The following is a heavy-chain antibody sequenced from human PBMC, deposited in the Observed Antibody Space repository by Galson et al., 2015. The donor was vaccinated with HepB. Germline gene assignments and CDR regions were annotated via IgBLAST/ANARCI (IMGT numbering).Heavy chain of an antibody. D-gene: IGHD6-13*01. CDR2: ISGSGGST. J-gene: IGHJ4*02. CDR1: GFTFSSYA. CDR3: AKVRGSSWYFDY. Sequence: SLRLSCATSGFTFSSYAMSWVRQAPGKGLEWVSAISGSGGSTYYADSVKGRFTISRDNSKNTLYLQMNSLRAEDTAVYYCAKVRGSSWYFDYWGQGALVTVSS. V-gene: IGHV3-23*01.